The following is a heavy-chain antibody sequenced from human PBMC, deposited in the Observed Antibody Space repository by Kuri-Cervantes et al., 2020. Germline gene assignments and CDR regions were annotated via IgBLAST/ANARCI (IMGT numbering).Heavy chain of an antibody. CDR3: ARLWFGEFTFDY. D-gene: IGHD3-10*01. CDR2: IYHSGST. Sequence: LRLSCAVSGGSISSGGYSWSWIRQPPGKGLEWIGYIYHSGSTYYNPSLKSRVTISVDRSKNQFSLKLSSVTAADTAVYYCARLWFGEFTFDYWGQGTLVTVSS. CDR1: GGSISSGGYS. J-gene: IGHJ4*02. V-gene: IGHV4-30-2*01.